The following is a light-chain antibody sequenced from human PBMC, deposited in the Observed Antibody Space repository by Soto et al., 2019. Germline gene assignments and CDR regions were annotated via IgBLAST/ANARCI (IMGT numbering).Light chain of an antibody. CDR3: QQGYLSRRT. CDR2: ATS. V-gene: IGKV1-39*01. J-gene: IGKJ1*01. CDR1: QNIRTY. Sequence: DIQMTQSPSYLSASVGDRVSITCRASQNIRTYLNWYQQKPGKAPQLLIYATSNLQTGVPSRFSASGSGTDFSLVITDLQPEDFATYDCQQGYLSRRTSGRVTKV.